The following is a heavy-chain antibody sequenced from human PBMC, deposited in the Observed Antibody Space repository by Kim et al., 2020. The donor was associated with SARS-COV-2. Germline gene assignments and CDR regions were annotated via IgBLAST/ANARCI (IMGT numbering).Heavy chain of an antibody. CDR3: ARGLGGGYFGYFQH. D-gene: IGHD3-22*01. J-gene: IGHJ1*01. V-gene: IGHV4-59*09. Sequence: NPTLKSRLTIAVDTSKTQCSLKLSCVTGADTAVYYCARGLGGGYFGYFQHWGQGTLVTVSS.